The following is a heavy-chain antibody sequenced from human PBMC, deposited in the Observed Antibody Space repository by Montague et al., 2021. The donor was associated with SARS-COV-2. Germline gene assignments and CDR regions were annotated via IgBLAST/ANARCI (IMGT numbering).Heavy chain of an antibody. J-gene: IGHJ3*02. D-gene: IGHD3-22*01. V-gene: IGHV4-31*03. CDR2: IYYSGST. Sequence: TLSLTCTVSGGSISSGGYYWSWIRQHPGEGLEWIGYIYYSGSTYYNPSLKSRVTISVDTSKNQFSLKLSPVTAADTAVYYCARARITMIVVVNAFDIWGQGTMVTVSS. CDR3: ARARITMIVVVNAFDI. CDR1: GGSISSGGYY.